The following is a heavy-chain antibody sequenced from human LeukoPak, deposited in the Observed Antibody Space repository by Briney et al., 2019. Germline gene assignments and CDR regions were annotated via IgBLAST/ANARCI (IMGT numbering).Heavy chain of an antibody. J-gene: IGHJ4*02. CDR3: ARDGTAAPADY. CDR1: GFTFSSYA. D-gene: IGHD6-6*01. Sequence: QAGGSLRLSCAASGFTFSSYAMSWVRQAPGKGLEWVSAISGSGGSTYYADSVKGRFTISRDNAKNSLYLQMNSLRAEDTAVYYCARDGTAAPADYWGQGTLVTVSS. V-gene: IGHV3-23*01. CDR2: ISGSGGST.